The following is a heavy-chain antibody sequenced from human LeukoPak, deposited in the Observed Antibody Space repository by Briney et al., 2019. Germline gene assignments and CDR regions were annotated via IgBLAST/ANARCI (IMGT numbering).Heavy chain of an antibody. CDR2: IGPDASAS. CDR1: GFTFSSYW. D-gene: IGHD4-23*01. J-gene: IGHJ3*01. Sequence: GGSLRLSCAASGFTFSSYWMHWVRQVPGEGLVWVSRIGPDASASTYADSVKGRFTISRDNAKNTLWLQMNSLRADDTAVYYCAGVRAGGNRAFDVWGQGTVVAVSS. V-gene: IGHV3-74*01. CDR3: AGVRAGGNRAFDV.